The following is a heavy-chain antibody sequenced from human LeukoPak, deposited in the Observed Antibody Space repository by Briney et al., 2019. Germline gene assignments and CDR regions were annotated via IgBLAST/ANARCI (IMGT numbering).Heavy chain of an antibody. D-gene: IGHD7-27*01. Sequence: ASVKVSCKASGFTFAAYYMHWVRQAPGQGLEWMGWINPNSGGTNYAQKFQGRVTMTRDTSISTAYMSRLRSDDTAVYYCARGPHWDPHFDYWGQGTLVTVSS. CDR3: ARGPHWDPHFDY. CDR1: GFTFAAYY. J-gene: IGHJ4*02. V-gene: IGHV1-2*02. CDR2: INPNSGGT.